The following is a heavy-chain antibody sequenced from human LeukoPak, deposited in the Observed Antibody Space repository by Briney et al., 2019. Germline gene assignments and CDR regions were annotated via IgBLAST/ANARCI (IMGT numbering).Heavy chain of an antibody. D-gene: IGHD3-10*01. CDR2: IYHSGST. J-gene: IGHJ3*02. CDR3: ARVLTVRGDNDAFDI. V-gene: IGHV4-30-2*01. Sequence: SETLSLTCAVSGGSISSGGYSWSWIRQPPGKGLEWIGYIYHSGSTYYNPSLKSRVTISVDRSKNQFSLKLSSVTAADTAVYYCARVLTVRGDNDAFDIWGQGTMVTVSS. CDR1: GGSISSGGYS.